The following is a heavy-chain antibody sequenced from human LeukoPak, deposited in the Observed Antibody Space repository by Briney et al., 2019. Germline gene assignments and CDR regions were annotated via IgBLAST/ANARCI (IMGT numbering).Heavy chain of an antibody. CDR2: ISAGAVTT. V-gene: IGHV3-23*01. CDR3: AKETTLTGAADN. CDR1: GFTFSSFA. Sequence: GGSLRLSCAASGFTFSSFAMSWVRQAPGKGLEWVAPISAGAVTTRYADSVKGRFTISRDSSKNTLYLQMNSLRAEDTAIYYCAKETTLTGAADNWGQGTLVTVSS. J-gene: IGHJ4*02. D-gene: IGHD4-11*01.